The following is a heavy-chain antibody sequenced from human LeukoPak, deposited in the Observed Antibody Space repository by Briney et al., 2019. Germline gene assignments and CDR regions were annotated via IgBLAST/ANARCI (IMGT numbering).Heavy chain of an antibody. D-gene: IGHD3-10*02. CDR3: VRWQSGSMFHPP. Sequence: SETLSLTCNVSGGSISSSSHYWGWIRQPPGKGLEWIGSIYYSRTTAYNPPLKSRVTISVDTSKNQFSLKLSSVTAADTAVYYCVRWQSGSMFHPPWGQGTLVTVSS. CDR2: IYYSRTT. V-gene: IGHV4-39*01. J-gene: IGHJ5*02. CDR1: GGSISSSSHY.